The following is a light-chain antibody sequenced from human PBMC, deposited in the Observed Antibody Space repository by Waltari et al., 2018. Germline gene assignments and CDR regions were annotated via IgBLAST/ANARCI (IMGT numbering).Light chain of an antibody. J-gene: IGLJ2*01. V-gene: IGLV2-11*01. CDR1: SSDVGGYNY. Sequence: QSALTQPRSVSGSPGQSVTISCTGTSSDVGGYNYVSWYQQHPGKAPKLFIYDVTKRRSGVPDRFSGSKSGNTASLTISGLQAEDEADYYCCSYAGTYTFLVFGGGTKLTVL. CDR3: CSYAGTYTFLV. CDR2: DVT.